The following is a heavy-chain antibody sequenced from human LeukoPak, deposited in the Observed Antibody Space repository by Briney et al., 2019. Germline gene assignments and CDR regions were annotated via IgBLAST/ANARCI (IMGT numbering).Heavy chain of an antibody. J-gene: IGHJ4*02. D-gene: IGHD2-8*01. CDR1: GFTFSSYA. CDR2: ISYDGSNK. Sequence: GRSLRLSCAASGFTFSSYAMHWVRQAPGKGLEWVAVISYDGSNKYYADSVKGRFTISRDNSKNSLYLQMNSLRAEDTAVYYCARDDIVLMVYALDYWGQGTLVTVSS. CDR3: ARDDIVLMVYALDY. V-gene: IGHV3-30*04.